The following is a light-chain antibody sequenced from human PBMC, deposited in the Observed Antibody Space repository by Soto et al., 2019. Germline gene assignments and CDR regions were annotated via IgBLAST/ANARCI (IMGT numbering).Light chain of an antibody. CDR1: QSVSSK. CDR2: GAS. V-gene: IGKV3-15*01. CDR3: QQYNDWPPTWT. Sequence: EIVMKQSPATLSVSPGERATLSCRTSQSVSSKLAWYQQKPGQAPRVLIYGASTRATGIPARFSGSGSGTEFTLSISSLQSEDFAVYYCQQYNDWPPTWTFGQGIRVEIK. J-gene: IGKJ1*01.